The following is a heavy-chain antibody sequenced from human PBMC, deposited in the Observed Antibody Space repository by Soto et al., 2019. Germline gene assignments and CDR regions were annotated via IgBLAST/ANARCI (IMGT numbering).Heavy chain of an antibody. CDR1: GFTFSSYA. CDR3: AKGGLRYCSSTSCYLYYYMDV. J-gene: IGHJ6*03. V-gene: IGHV3-23*01. CDR2: ISGSGGST. Sequence: GGSLRLSCAASGFTFSSYAMSWVRQAPGKGLEWVSAISGSGGSTYYADSVKGRFTISRDNSKNTLYLQMNSLRAEDTAVYYCAKGGLRYCSSTSCYLYYYMDVWGKGTTVTVSS. D-gene: IGHD2-2*01.